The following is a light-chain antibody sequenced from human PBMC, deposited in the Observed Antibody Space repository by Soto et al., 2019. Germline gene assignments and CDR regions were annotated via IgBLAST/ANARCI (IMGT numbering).Light chain of an antibody. J-gene: IGKJ1*01. CDR2: GAS. Sequence: EIVFTQSPGTLSLPPGERATLSCRASQSVRSSYLAWYQQKFGQAPRLLIYGASSRATGIPDRFSGSGSGTDFTLTISRLEPEDFAVYYCQQYGSSSWTFGQGTKV. CDR3: QQYGSSSWT. V-gene: IGKV3-20*01. CDR1: QSVRSSY.